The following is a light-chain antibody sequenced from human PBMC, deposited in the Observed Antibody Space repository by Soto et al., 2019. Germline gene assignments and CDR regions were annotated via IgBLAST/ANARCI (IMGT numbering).Light chain of an antibody. CDR3: QQYGNSPQIT. CDR2: AAS. J-gene: IGKJ5*01. V-gene: IGKV3-20*01. CDR1: QSVSVNS. Sequence: EIVLTQSPGTLSLSPGERATLSCRASQSVSVNSLAWYQQKGGQAPRLLIYAASTRATGVPDRFSGTGSGTDFALTISRLETDDSAVYYCQQYGNSPQITFGQGTRLEIK.